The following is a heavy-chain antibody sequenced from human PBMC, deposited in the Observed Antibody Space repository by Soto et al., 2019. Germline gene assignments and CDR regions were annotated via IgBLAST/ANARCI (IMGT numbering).Heavy chain of an antibody. CDR2: IKSKTDGGRT. CDR3: TTDGESIAARLRGCYYYYMDV. Sequence: GGSLRLSCAASGFTFSNAWMSWVRQAPGKGLEWVGRIKSKTDGGRTDYSAPVKGRFTISREDSKNTLYLQMNSLKTEDAAVYYCTTDGESIAARLRGCYYYYMDVWGKGTTVTVSS. CDR1: GFTFSNAW. J-gene: IGHJ6*03. V-gene: IGHV3-15*01. D-gene: IGHD6-6*01.